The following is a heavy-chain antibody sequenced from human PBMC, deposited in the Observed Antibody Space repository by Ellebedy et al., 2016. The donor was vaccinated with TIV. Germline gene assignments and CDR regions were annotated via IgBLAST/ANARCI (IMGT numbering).Heavy chain of an antibody. CDR1: GYTFTSYY. CDR3: ARGTDSSSWYFSDRGAWYFDL. V-gene: IGHV1-46*01. D-gene: IGHD6-13*01. J-gene: IGHJ2*01. Sequence: ASVKVSCKASGYTFTSYYMHWVRQAPGQGLEWMGLINPSGGSTSYAQKFQGRVTMTRDTSTSTVYMELSSLRSEDTAVYYCARGTDSSSWYFSDRGAWYFDLWGRGTLVTVSS. CDR2: INPSGGST.